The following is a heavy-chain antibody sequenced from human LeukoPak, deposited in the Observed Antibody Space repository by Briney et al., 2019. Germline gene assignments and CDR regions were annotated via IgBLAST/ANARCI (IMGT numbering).Heavy chain of an antibody. CDR2: IIPIFGTT. CDR1: GGTFSSYA. CDR3: ARRTTYYYDSSGYYGY. J-gene: IGHJ4*02. V-gene: IGHV1-69*05. D-gene: IGHD3-22*01. Sequence: SVKVSCKTPGGTFSSYAISWVRQAPGQGLEWMGGIIPIFGTTNYAQKFQGRVTITTDESTSTAYMELSSLRSEDTAVYYCARRTTYYYDSSGYYGYWGQGTLVTVSS.